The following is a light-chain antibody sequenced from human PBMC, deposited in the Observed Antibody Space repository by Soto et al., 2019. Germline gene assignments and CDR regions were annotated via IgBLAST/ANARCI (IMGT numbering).Light chain of an antibody. V-gene: IGKV3-11*01. CDR2: DAS. Sequence: EIVLTQSPATLSLSPGERATLSCRASQSVSSYLAWCQQKPGQAPSLLIYDASSRTTAIPARFSGSRSGTDYTLTTDTLEPEDSAVYYCQQRSNGPPDTFGQGTKLQIK. CDR1: QSVSSY. CDR3: QQRSNGPPDT. J-gene: IGKJ2*01.